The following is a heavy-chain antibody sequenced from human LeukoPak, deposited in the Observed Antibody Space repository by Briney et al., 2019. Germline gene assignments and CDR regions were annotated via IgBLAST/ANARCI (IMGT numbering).Heavy chain of an antibody. Sequence: PPETLSLTCTVSGGSISSYYWSWIRQPPGKGLEWIGEINHSGSTNYNPSLKSRVTISVDTSKNQFSLKLSSVTAADTAVYYCATKTYYYDSSGYYSAFDIWGQGTMVTVSS. J-gene: IGHJ3*02. V-gene: IGHV4-34*01. D-gene: IGHD3-22*01. CDR3: ATKTYYYDSSGYYSAFDI. CDR2: INHSGST. CDR1: GGSISSYY.